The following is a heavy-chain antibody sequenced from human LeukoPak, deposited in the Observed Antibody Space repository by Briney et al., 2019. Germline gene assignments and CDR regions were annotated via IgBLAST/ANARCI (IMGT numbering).Heavy chain of an antibody. D-gene: IGHD4-17*01. Sequence: GGSLRLSCAASGFTFSSYEMNWVRQAPGKGLEWVSYISSSGSTIYYADSVKGRFTISRDNAKNSLYLQMNSLRAEDAAVYYCARRLRRNYFDYWGQGTLVTVSS. CDR2: ISSSGSTI. V-gene: IGHV3-48*03. J-gene: IGHJ4*02. CDR3: ARRLRRNYFDY. CDR1: GFTFSSYE.